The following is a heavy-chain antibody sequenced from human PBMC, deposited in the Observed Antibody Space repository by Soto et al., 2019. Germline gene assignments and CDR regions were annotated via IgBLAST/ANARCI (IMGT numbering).Heavy chain of an antibody. J-gene: IGHJ6*02. CDR2: IKQDGSEN. V-gene: IGHV3-7*01. Sequence: PGGSLRLSCSAPGFTFSSYWMSWVRQAPGKGLEWVANIKQDGSENYYEDSVKGRFTISRDNAENSLYLQMTSLRAEDTAVYYCAKRIAALSLTRNYGMDVWGQGTTVTVSS. CDR1: GFTFSSYW. D-gene: IGHD6-6*01. CDR3: AKRIAALSLTRNYGMDV.